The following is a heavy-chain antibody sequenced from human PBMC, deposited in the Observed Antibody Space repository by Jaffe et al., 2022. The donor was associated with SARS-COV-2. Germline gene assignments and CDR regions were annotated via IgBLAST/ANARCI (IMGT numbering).Heavy chain of an antibody. J-gene: IGHJ6*03. CDR1: GFTFSNYI. CDR2: MSSDSTNK. V-gene: IGHV3-30*15. CDR3: ARGPNDFNTDYYTTFYYYIDV. D-gene: IGHD1-26*01. Sequence: QVQLAESGGGVVQPGRSLRLSCAASGFTFSNYIMHWVRQAPGKGLQWVALMSSDSTNKYYADSVTGRFTISRDNSKSTLYLQMSSLRPEDTAVYFCARGPNDFNTDYYTTFYYYIDVWGKGTTVTVSS.